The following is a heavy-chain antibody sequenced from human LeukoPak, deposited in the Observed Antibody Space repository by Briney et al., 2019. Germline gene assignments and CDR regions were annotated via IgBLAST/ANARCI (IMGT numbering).Heavy chain of an antibody. V-gene: IGHV4-30-4*01. J-gene: IGHJ4*02. CDR3: AREGGPYRPLDY. Sequence: SQTLSLTCTVSRGSISSGDYYWSWIRQPPGKGLEWIGYIYYSGSTYYNPSLKSRVAISVDKSENHISLKLTSVTAADTAVYYCAREGGPYRPLDYSGQGTLVTVAS. CDR2: IYYSGST. CDR1: RGSISSGDYY.